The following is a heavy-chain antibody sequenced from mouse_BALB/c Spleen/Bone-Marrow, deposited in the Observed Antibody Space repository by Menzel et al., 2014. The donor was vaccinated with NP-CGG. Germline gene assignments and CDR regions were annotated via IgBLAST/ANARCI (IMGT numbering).Heavy chain of an antibody. CDR3: ARHYYGSSYYFDY. CDR2: ICSGGSYT. J-gene: IGHJ2*01. D-gene: IGHD1-1*01. V-gene: IGHV5-9-3*01. Sequence: EVKVVESGGGLVKPGGSLKLSCAASGFTFSSYAMSWVRQTPEKRLEWVATICSGGSYTYYPDSVKGRFTISRDNAKNTLYLQMSSLRSEDTAMYYCARHYYGSSYYFDYWGQGTTLTVSS. CDR1: GFTFSSYA.